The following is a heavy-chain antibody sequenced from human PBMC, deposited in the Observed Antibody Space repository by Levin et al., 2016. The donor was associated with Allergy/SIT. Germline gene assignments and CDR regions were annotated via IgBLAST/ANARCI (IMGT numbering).Heavy chain of an antibody. CDR2: ISGGGGTT. V-gene: IGHV3-23*01. D-gene: IGHD1-26*01. Sequence: GESLKISCAASGFTFSSYAMTWVRQAPGKGLEWVSTISGGGGTTYYADPVKGRFTISRDNSKNTLFLQMNSLRVEDTAVYYCAKDRPHDWSGKVGENWFDSWGQGTLVTVSS. J-gene: IGHJ5*01. CDR3: AKDRPHDWSGKVGENWFDS. CDR1: GFTFSSYA.